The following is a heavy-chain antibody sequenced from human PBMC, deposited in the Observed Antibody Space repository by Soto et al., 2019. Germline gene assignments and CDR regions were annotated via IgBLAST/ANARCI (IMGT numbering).Heavy chain of an antibody. J-gene: IGHJ4*02. CDR1: GYNFATYW. D-gene: IGHD4-17*01. CDR2: IYPSDSDT. V-gene: IGHV5-51*01. Sequence: GESLKISCKGSGYNFATYWIGWVRQTPGKGLEWMAIIYPSDSDTRYSPSFQGQVTISADKFISTAYLQWSSLQASDTALYYCARERATGDSYFEFWGQGTLVTVSS. CDR3: ARERATGDSYFEF.